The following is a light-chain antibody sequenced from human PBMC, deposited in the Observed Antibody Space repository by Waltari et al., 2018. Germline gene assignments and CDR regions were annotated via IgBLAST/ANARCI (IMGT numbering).Light chain of an antibody. CDR1: QSIGSH. J-gene: IGKJ1*01. V-gene: IGKV3-15*01. CDR2: GAS. Sequence: EIVMTQSPATLSVSPGERATLSCRASQSIGSHLAWYQQTPGQGPRLRIYGASTRAPGIPARFSGRGSGTEFTLTISSLQSEDFAVYFCQQYDNWPRTFGQGTKVEI. CDR3: QQYDNWPRT.